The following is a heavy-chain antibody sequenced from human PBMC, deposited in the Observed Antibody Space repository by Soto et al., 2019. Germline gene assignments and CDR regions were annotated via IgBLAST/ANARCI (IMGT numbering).Heavy chain of an antibody. CDR2: IDTSGKT. J-gene: IGHJ3*02. CDR1: GGSLTSYS. V-gene: IGHV4-4*07. Sequence: PSESLSLTCAFSGGSLTSYSWNWIRQPVGKGLEWIGRIDTSGKTNYIPSLKSRLTMSIDRFKNQFSLNLKFVTAADTAVYFCAKDESWAADIWGQGTMVTVSS. CDR3: AKDESWAADI. D-gene: IGHD3-16*01.